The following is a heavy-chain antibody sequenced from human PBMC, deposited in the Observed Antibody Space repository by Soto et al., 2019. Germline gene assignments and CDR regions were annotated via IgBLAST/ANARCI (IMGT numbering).Heavy chain of an antibody. CDR2: IRPSTGNS. J-gene: IGHJ3*02. CDR3: ARDGAAGLEI. V-gene: IGHV1-18*01. D-gene: IGHD6-13*01. CDR1: GYSFSDYG. Sequence: QAQLVQSGAEVKKPGTSVKVSCKASGYSFSDYGVVWVRQAPGQGLEWMGRIRPSTGNSDYAEKLQGRVTMTTDTTSTTVYMDLRSVRSDDTAGYFSARDGAAGLEIWGQGKLVTV.